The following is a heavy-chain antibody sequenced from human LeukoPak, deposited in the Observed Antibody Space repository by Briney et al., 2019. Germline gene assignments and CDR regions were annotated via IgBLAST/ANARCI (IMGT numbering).Heavy chain of an antibody. Sequence: SETLSLTCAVSGGSLSGYYWNWIRQPPGKGLEWIGYVNAVGSTKYNPSLSSRLTISVDKSKNQFSLKLNSVTAADSAVYFCARRVPAASGGGFDYWDQGTLVAVSS. CDR2: VNAVGST. CDR3: ARRVPAASGGGFDY. D-gene: IGHD2-2*01. V-gene: IGHV4-4*08. J-gene: IGHJ4*02. CDR1: GGSLSGYY.